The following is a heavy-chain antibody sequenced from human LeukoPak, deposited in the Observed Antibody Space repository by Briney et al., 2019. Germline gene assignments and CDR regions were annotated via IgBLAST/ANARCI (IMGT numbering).Heavy chain of an antibody. CDR3: ARDSGSYYTVDY. D-gene: IGHD1-26*01. CDR1: GFTFSRYW. CDR2: INSAGSST. J-gene: IGHJ4*02. Sequence: GGSLRLSRAASGFTFSRYWMHWVRQAPGKGLVWVSRINSAGSSTSYADSVKGRFTISRDNAKNTLYLQMNSLRAEDTAVYYCARDSGSYYTVDYWGQGTLVTVSS. V-gene: IGHV3-74*01.